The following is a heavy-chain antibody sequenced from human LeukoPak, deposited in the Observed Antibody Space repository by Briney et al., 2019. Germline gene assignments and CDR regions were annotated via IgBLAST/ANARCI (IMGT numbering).Heavy chain of an antibody. CDR2: ISSSAGTI. D-gene: IGHD3/OR15-3a*01. J-gene: IGHJ4*02. CDR3: ARTIGTGPLGHFDY. V-gene: IGHV3-11*01. Sequence: GGSLRLSCVASTFTFSNSYMSWIRQTPGKGLEWISYISSSAGTIFYADSVEGRFTVSRDNTKNSLYLQMNALRADDTAVYYCARTIGTGPLGHFDYWGQGTLVTVSS. CDR1: TFTFSNSY.